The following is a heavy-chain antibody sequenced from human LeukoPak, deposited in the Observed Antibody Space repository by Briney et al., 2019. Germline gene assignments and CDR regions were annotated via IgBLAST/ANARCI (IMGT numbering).Heavy chain of an antibody. D-gene: IGHD6-19*01. J-gene: IGHJ4*02. V-gene: IGHV3-9*01. CDR2: ISWNSGSV. CDR1: GFKFDDYA. Sequence: GGSLRLSCAASGFKFDDYAMHWVRQAPGKGLEWVSGISWNSGSVDYADFVRGRFTVSRDNDKNFLYLQMNSLRAEDTALYYCAKSTAPQAGSFLDYWGQGALVSVSS. CDR3: AKSTAPQAGSFLDY.